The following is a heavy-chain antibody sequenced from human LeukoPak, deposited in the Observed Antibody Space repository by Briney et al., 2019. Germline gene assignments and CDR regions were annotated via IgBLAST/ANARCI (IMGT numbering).Heavy chain of an antibody. J-gene: IGHJ4*02. CDR1: GYTFTGYY. CDR2: INPNSGGT. CDR3: ARGGWLRSYYFDY. Sequence: ASVKVSCEASGYTFTGYYMHWVRQAPGQGLEWMGWINPNSGGTNYAQKFQGRVTMTRDTSISTAYMELSRLRSDDTAVYYCARGGWLRSYYFDYWGQGTLVTVSS. V-gene: IGHV1-2*02. D-gene: IGHD5-12*01.